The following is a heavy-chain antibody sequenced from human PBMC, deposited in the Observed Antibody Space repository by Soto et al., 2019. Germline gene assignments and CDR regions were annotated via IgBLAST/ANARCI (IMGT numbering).Heavy chain of an antibody. CDR3: AKGSYSSIWYFFDC. D-gene: IGHD6-13*01. CDR1: GFTFSSSV. Sequence: EVQLLESGGGLVQPGGSLRLSCAASGFTFSSSVMNWVRQAPGKGLGWVSAISVSGDGRNYADSVKGLFTISRHNSQNRLYLQMSNLRAEDTAVYYCAKGSYSSIWYFFDCWVKGTLVTVSS. V-gene: IGHV3-23*01. J-gene: IGHJ4*02. CDR2: ISVSGDGR.